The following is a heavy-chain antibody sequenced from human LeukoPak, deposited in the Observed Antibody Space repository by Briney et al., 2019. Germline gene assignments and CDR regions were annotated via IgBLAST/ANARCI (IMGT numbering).Heavy chain of an antibody. D-gene: IGHD3-10*01. V-gene: IGHV3-21*01. CDR3: AVAYYYGSGDAFDI. CDR1: GFTFRSYS. J-gene: IGHJ3*02. CDR2: INSDSNYI. Sequence: GSLRLSCAASGFTFRSYSMNWVRHAPGKGLEWVSSINSDSNYIYYADSVQGRFTISRDNAKNSLYLQMNSLRAEDTAVYYCAVAYYYGSGDAFDIWGQGTKVTVSS.